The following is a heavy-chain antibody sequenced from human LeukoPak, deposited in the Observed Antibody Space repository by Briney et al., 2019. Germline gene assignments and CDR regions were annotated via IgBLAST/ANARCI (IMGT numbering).Heavy chain of an antibody. CDR3: ARDVNDAFDI. Sequence: SETLSLTCTVSGGSISSFYWSWIRQHPGKGLECIGYIYYRGNTNYNPTLKSRVTISVETSKNQFSLRLSSVTAADTDLYYCARDVNDAFDIWGQGTMVTVSS. D-gene: IGHD2/OR15-2a*01. CDR1: GGSISSFY. CDR2: IYYRGNT. J-gene: IGHJ3*02. V-gene: IGHV4-59*01.